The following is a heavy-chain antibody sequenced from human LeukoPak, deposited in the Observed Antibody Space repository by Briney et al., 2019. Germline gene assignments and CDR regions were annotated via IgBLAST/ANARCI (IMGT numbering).Heavy chain of an antibody. CDR1: GFTFSSYG. Sequence: PGGSLRLSCAASGFTFSSYGMSWVRQAPGKGLEWVSAISGSGGSTYYADSVKGRFTISRDNAKNSLYLQMNSLRAGDTAVYYCARDFEPYYYDSSGYSYWGQGTLVTVSS. V-gene: IGHV3-23*01. J-gene: IGHJ4*02. CDR2: ISGSGGST. CDR3: ARDFEPYYYDSSGYSY. D-gene: IGHD3-22*01.